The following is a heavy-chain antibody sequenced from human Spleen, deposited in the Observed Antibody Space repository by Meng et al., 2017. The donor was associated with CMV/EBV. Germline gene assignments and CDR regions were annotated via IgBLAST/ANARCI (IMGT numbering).Heavy chain of an antibody. CDR2: INSDGSST. Sequence: GESLKISCAASGFTFSSYWMHWVRQAPGKGLVWVSRINSDGSSTSYADSVKGRFTISRDNAKNSLYLQMNSLRAEDTAVYYCARGGSYGVYWGQGTLVTVSS. D-gene: IGHD1-26*01. J-gene: IGHJ4*02. CDR1: GFTFSSYW. CDR3: ARGGSYGVY. V-gene: IGHV3-74*01.